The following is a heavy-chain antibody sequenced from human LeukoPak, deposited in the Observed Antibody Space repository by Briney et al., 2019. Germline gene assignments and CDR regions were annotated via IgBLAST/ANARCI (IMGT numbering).Heavy chain of an antibody. V-gene: IGHV3-74*01. CDR2: INGDGSST. J-gene: IGHJ4*02. CDR3: ARDTYGSGQDH. D-gene: IGHD3-10*01. CDR1: GFTFSSYW. Sequence: GGSLRLSCAASGFTFSSYWMHWVRQGPGKGLIWVSRINGDGSSTSYADSVKGRFTISRGNAKNALYLQMNSLRAEDTAVYYCARDTYGSGQDHWGQGTLVTVSS.